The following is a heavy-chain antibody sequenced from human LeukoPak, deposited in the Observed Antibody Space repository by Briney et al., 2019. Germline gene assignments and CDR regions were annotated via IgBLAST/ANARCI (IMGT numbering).Heavy chain of an antibody. V-gene: IGHV4-61*02. J-gene: IGHJ3*02. CDR1: GGSTSSGSYY. D-gene: IGHD3-3*01. Sequence: SQTLSLTCTVSGGSTSSGSYYWSWIRPPAGKGLEWIGRISSSGSTNYNPSLKSRVTISVDTSKNQFSLKLSSVTAADAAVYYCARGDSNYDFWSGYYQHAFDIWGQGTMVTVSS. CDR2: ISSSGST. CDR3: ARGDSNYDFWSGYYQHAFDI.